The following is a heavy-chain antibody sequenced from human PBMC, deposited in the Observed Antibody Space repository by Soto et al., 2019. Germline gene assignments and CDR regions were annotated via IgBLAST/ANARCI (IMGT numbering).Heavy chain of an antibody. V-gene: IGHV3-23*01. Sequence: GGSVRLSCAASGFTFSIYAMSWVLQAPWKGLEWVSAISGSGGSTYYADSVKGRFTISRDNSKNTLYLQMSSLRAEDTAVYYCAKYSVMTNYYYGMDVWGQGTTVTVSS. D-gene: IGHD4-4*01. CDR2: ISGSGGST. J-gene: IGHJ6*02. CDR1: GFTFSIYA. CDR3: AKYSVMTNYYYGMDV.